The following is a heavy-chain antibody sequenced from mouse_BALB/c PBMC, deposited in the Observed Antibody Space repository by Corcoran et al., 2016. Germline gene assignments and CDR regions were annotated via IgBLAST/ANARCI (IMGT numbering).Heavy chain of an antibody. V-gene: IGHV4-1*02. CDR3: ARETGTDFDY. D-gene: IGHD4-1*01. CDR2: INPDSSTI. Sequence: EVTLLESGGGLVQPGGSLKLSCAASEFDFSRYWMSWVRQAPGKGLEWIGEINPDSSTINYTPSLKDKFIISRDNAKNTLYLKMNKVRSEDTALYYCARETGTDFDYWGQGTTLTVSS. J-gene: IGHJ2*01. CDR1: EFDFSRYW.